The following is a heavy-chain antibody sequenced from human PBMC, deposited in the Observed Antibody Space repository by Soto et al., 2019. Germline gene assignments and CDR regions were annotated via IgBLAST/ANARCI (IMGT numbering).Heavy chain of an antibody. Sequence: QITLKESGPALVKPTQTLTLTCTFSGFSLSTSGVGVGWLRQPPGKALEWLALIYWDDDKRYSPSVKSRLPITKDTSKNQVVLTMTNLDPVDTATYYCAHRGDSGSSRAFHIWGQGTMVTVSS. J-gene: IGHJ3*02. V-gene: IGHV2-5*02. CDR2: IYWDDDK. D-gene: IGHD6-25*01. CDR1: GFSLSTSGVG. CDR3: AHRGDSGSSRAFHI.